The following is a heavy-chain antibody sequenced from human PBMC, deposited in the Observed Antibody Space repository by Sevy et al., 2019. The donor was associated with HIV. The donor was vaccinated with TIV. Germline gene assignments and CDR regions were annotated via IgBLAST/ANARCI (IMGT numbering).Heavy chain of an antibody. CDR3: TTKGDFWSGYQFFEY. J-gene: IGHJ4*02. Sequence: GGSLRLSCVVSGLTFSNYWMSWVRQAPGKGLEWVANINQNGSVIYSVDSVKGRFTFSRDNAKNSVDLQMNSLKIEDTAVYYCTTKGDFWSGYQFFEYWGQGTLVTVSS. CDR2: INQNGSVI. V-gene: IGHV3-7*03. CDR1: GLTFSNYW. D-gene: IGHD3-3*01.